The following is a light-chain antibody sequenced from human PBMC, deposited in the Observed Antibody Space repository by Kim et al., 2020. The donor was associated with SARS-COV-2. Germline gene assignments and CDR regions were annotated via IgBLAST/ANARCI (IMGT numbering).Light chain of an antibody. J-gene: IGLJ1*01. CDR1: SSGVGYFHS. CDR3: SSHTTSSTYV. CDR2: EVS. Sequence: QSITRTCTGTSSGVGYFHSVSWYRQHSGKAPNLIVYEVSERASGVSNCFSGSQCGNTASLTISGLRAEDEADYYCSSHTTSSTYVFGSGTKVTVL. V-gene: IGLV2-14*01.